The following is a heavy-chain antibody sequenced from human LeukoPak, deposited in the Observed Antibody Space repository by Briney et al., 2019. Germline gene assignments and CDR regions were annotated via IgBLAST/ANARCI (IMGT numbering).Heavy chain of an antibody. D-gene: IGHD3-22*01. CDR2: IKHDGCET. Sequence: PGGSLRLSCAASGFTYSVYWMGWVRQAPGKGLEWVADIKHDGCETYHVDFVKGRFTISRDNAESSLYLQMNSLRAEDTALYYCVRHYYDSSGWSFDMWGQGTMVTVSP. V-gene: IGHV3-7*01. J-gene: IGHJ3*02. CDR3: VRHYYDSSGWSFDM. CDR1: GFTYSVYW.